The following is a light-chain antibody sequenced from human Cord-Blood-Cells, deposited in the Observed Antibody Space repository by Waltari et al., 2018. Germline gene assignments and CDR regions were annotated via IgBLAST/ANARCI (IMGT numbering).Light chain of an antibody. CDR2: DVS. J-gene: IGLJ2*01. V-gene: IGLV2-11*01. Sequence: QSALTQPRSVSGSPGPSVTISCTGTSSDAGGYNYVAWYQQHPGKAPNLMIYDVSKRPSGVPDRFSGSKSGNTASLTISGLQAEDEADYYCCSYAGSYTLVFGGGTKLTVL. CDR3: CSYAGSYTLV. CDR1: SSDAGGYNY.